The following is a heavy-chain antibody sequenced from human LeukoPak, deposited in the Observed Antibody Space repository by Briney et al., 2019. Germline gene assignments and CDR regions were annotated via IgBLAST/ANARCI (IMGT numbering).Heavy chain of an antibody. Sequence: SETLSLTCTVSGGSISSYYWSWIRQPPGKGLEWIGYIYYSGSTNYNPSLKSRVTISVDTSKNQFSLKLSSVTAADTAVYYCARSDMVRGVSYWGQGTLVTVSS. J-gene: IGHJ4*02. CDR1: GGSISSYY. CDR3: ARSDMVRGVSY. V-gene: IGHV4-59*01. CDR2: IYYSGST. D-gene: IGHD3-10*01.